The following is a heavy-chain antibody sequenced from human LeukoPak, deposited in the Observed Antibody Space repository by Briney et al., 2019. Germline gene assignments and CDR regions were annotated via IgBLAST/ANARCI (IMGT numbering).Heavy chain of an antibody. Sequence: GGSLRLSCAASGFIFSSYWMHWVRQAPGKGLVWVSRINSDGSSTSYADSVKGRFTISRDNAENTLYLQMNSLRAEDTAVYYCATAWRGYSSSLLDYWGQGTLVTVSS. V-gene: IGHV3-74*01. CDR1: GFIFSSYW. CDR2: INSDGSST. D-gene: IGHD6-6*01. J-gene: IGHJ4*02. CDR3: ATAWRGYSSSLLDY.